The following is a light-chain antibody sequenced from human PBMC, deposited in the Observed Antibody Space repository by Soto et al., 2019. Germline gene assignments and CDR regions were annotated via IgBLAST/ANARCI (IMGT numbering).Light chain of an antibody. J-gene: IGLJ3*02. CDR3: SAYAARSTLV. CDR2: KVR. CDR1: VRDVGAYNL. Sequence: QSALTQPASVSGSAGQAITISCSGTVRDVGAYNLVSWYQQHPGTAPKLIISKVRNRPSGISSCFSGSRAGNTASVTISGLQSEDEGYYYCSAYAARSTLVFGGGTKLTVL. V-gene: IGLV2-14*01.